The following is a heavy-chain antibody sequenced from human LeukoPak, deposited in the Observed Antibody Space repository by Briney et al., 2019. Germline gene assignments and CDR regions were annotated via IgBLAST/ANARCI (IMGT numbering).Heavy chain of an antibody. V-gene: IGHV4-59*08. Sequence: SETLSLTCTVSGGSIISYYWSWIRQPPGKGLEGIGYIYYSGSTNYNPSLKSRVTISVDTSKNQFSLKLSSVTAADTAVYYCARTRADYDFWSGSFNWFDPWGQGTLVTVSS. D-gene: IGHD3-3*01. J-gene: IGHJ5*02. CDR3: ARTRADYDFWSGSFNWFDP. CDR1: GGSIISYY. CDR2: IYYSGST.